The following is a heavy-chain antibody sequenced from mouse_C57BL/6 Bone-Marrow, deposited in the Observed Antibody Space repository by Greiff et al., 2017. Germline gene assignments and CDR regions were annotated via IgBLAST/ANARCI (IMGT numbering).Heavy chain of an antibody. CDR2: LYPSDSET. CDR1: GYTFTSYW. V-gene: IGHV1-61*01. Sequence: QVQLQQPGAELVRPGSSVKLSCKASGYTFTSYWMDWVKQRPGQGLEWIGNLYPSDSETHYNQKFKDKATLTVDKSSSTAYMQLSSLTSEDSAVYYCASGTIPYYFDYWGQGTTLTGSS. D-gene: IGHD2-12*01. J-gene: IGHJ2*01. CDR3: ASGTIPYYFDY.